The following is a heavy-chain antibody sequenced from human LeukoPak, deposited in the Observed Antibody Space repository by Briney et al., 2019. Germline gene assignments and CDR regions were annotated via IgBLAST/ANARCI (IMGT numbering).Heavy chain of an antibody. D-gene: IGHD1-14*01. V-gene: IGHV3-23*01. J-gene: IGHJ4*02. Sequence: PGGSLRLSCAASGFTFSSYAMSWVRQAPGKGLEWVSAISGSGGSTYYADSVKGRFTISRDNSKNTLYLQMNSLRAEDTAVYYCAKDLDGIPGKLYFDYWGQGTLVTVSS. CDR3: AKDLDGIPGKLYFDY. CDR1: GFTFSSYA. CDR2: ISGSGGST.